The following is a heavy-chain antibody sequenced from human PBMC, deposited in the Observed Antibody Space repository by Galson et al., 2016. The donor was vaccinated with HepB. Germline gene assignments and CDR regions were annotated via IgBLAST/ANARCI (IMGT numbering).Heavy chain of an antibody. D-gene: IGHD6-6*01. CDR2: IYSGGST. Sequence: SLRLSCAASGFTVSNNYMSWVRQAPGQGLECVSLIYSGGSTSYAESVNGRFTISRNHFKNTLYLQMNSLLAEDTAVDFCTCGRPPGAYWGQGTLVTVSS. J-gene: IGHJ4*02. CDR3: TCGRPPGAY. V-gene: IGHV3-53*01. CDR1: GFTVSNNY.